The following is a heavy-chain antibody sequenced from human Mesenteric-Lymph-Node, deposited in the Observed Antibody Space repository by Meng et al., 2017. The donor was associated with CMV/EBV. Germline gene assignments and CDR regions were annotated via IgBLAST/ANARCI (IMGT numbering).Heavy chain of an antibody. Sequence: GESLKISCAASGFTFSSYDMHWVRQATGKGLEWVSAIGTAGDTYYPGSVKGRFTISRDNSKNTLYLQMNSLRAEDTAVYYCARDRGSSLYYFDYWGQGTLVTVSS. V-gene: IGHV3-13*01. D-gene: IGHD6-13*01. CDR3: ARDRGSSLYYFDY. CDR2: IGTAGDT. J-gene: IGHJ4*02. CDR1: GFTFSSYD.